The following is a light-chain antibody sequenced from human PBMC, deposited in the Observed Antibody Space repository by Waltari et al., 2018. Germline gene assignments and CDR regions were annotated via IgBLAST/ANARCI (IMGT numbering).Light chain of an antibody. V-gene: IGKV1-5*03. CDR3: QQYKTFPYT. Sequence: DIQMTQSPSPLSASVEDSVTIPCRASQSISIWLAWYQQKPGKAPKLLIYKASSLESGVPSRFSGSGSGTEFTLTISSLQPDDFATYYCQQYKTFPYTFGQGTKLEI. CDR2: KAS. J-gene: IGKJ2*01. CDR1: QSISIW.